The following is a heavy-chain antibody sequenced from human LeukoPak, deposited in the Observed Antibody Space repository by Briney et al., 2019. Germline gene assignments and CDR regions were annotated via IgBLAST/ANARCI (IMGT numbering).Heavy chain of an antibody. Sequence: GGSLRLSCEASGFTFRDYGIHWVRQAPGKGLEWVALISYNGFKKYYADSVKGRFTISRDNSKNTLYLQMDRLRPEDTAVYFCARDRGGHYDSGGYWQDQSYSFDYWGQGTLVSVSS. D-gene: IGHD3-22*01. J-gene: IGHJ4*02. CDR3: ARDRGGHYDSGGYWQDQSYSFDY. CDR2: ISYNGFKK. V-gene: IGHV3-30*04. CDR1: GFTFRDYG.